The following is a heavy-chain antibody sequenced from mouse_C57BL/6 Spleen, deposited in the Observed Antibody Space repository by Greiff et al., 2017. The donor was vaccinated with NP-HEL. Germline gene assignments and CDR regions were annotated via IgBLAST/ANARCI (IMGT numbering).Heavy chain of an antibody. CDR1: GYTFTSYW. CDR3: ARSATVVPYWYFDV. CDR2: IYPSDSET. D-gene: IGHD1-1*01. J-gene: IGHJ1*03. Sequence: VQLQQPGAELVRPGSSVKLSCKASGYTFTSYWMDWVKQRPGQGLEWIGNIYPSDSETHYNQKFKDKATLTVDKSSSTAYMQLSSLTSEDSAVYYCARSATVVPYWYFDVWGTGTTVTVSS. V-gene: IGHV1-61*01.